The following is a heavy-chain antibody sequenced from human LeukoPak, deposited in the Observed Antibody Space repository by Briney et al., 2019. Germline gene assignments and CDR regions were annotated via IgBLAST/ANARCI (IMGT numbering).Heavy chain of an antibody. J-gene: IGHJ5*02. V-gene: IGHV4-4*07. CDR3: ARGGYYGSGNDFRFDP. D-gene: IGHD3-10*01. CDR2: ISTIGST. Sequence: PSETLSLTCTVSGGSISSYYWSWIRQPAGKGLEWIGRISTIGSTNYKPSLKSRVTISVDTSKNQFSLKLSSVTAADTAVYYCARGGYYGSGNDFRFDPWGQGTLVTVSS. CDR1: GGSISSYY.